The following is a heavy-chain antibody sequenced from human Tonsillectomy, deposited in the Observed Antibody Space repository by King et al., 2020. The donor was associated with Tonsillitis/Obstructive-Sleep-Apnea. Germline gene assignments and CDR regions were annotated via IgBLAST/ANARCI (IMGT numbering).Heavy chain of an antibody. J-gene: IGHJ4*02. V-gene: IGHV3-20*04. Sequence: VQLVESGGGVVRPGGSLRLSCAGSGFTFDNYGMSWVRQAPGKGLEWVSGINWNGGSTGYADSVKGRLTISRDNAKNSLYLQMNSLRAEDTALYYCARDLRGVENNYYGSGSPDYWGQGTLVTGSS. D-gene: IGHD3-10*01. CDR2: INWNGGST. CDR1: GFTFDNYG. CDR3: ARDLRGVENNYYGSGSPDY.